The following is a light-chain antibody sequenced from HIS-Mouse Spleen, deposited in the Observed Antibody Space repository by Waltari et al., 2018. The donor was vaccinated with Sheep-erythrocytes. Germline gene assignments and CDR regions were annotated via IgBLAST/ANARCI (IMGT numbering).Light chain of an antibody. V-gene: IGLV3-1*01. CDR1: KLGDKY. Sequence: SYELTQPPSVSVSPGQTASITCSGDKLGDKYACWYQQKPGQSPVLVIYQDSKRPSGIPERFSGYNSGNTATLTLSGTQAMDEADYYCQACNSSTVVFGGGTKLTVL. CDR2: QDS. CDR3: QACNSSTVV. J-gene: IGLJ2*01.